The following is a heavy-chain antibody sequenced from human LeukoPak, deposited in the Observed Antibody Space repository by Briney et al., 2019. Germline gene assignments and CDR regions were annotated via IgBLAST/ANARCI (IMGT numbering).Heavy chain of an antibody. V-gene: IGHV3-11*01. CDR3: AKDRGAGLLGYMDV. J-gene: IGHJ6*03. CDR1: GFTFSDYY. CDR2: ISSSGSTI. D-gene: IGHD3-10*01. Sequence: PGGSLRLSCAASGFTFSDYYMSWIRQAPGKGLEWVSYISSSGSTIYYADSVKGRFTISRDNAKNSLYLQMNSLRAEDTAVYYCAKDRGAGLLGYMDVWGKGTTVTVSS.